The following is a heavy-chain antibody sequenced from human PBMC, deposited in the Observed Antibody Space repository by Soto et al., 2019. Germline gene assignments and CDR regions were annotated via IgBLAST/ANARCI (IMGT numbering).Heavy chain of an antibody. V-gene: IGHV3-23*01. D-gene: IGHD6-13*01. Sequence: PGGSLRLSCAASGFTFSSYAMSWVRQAPGKGLEXVSAIXXSXGXTXYXXXXKGRFTISRDNSKNTLYLQMNSLRAEDTAVYYCAKAGKAAAGFDYWGQGTLVTVSS. CDR2: IXXSXGXT. J-gene: IGHJ4*02. CDR1: GFTFSSYA. CDR3: AKAGKAAAGFDY.